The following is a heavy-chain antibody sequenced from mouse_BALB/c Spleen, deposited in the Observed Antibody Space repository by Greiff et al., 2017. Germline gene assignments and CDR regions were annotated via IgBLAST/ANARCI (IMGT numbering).Heavy chain of an antibody. J-gene: IGHJ4*01. Sequence: QVQLKESGPGLVQPSQSLSITCTVSGFSLTSYGVHWVRQSPGKGLEWLGVIWSGGSTDYNAAFISRLSISKDNSKSQVFFKMNSLQANDTAIYYCARANYYGSLYAMDYWGQGTSVTVSS. D-gene: IGHD1-1*01. CDR2: IWSGGST. CDR3: ARANYYGSLYAMDY. V-gene: IGHV2-2*02. CDR1: GFSLTSYG.